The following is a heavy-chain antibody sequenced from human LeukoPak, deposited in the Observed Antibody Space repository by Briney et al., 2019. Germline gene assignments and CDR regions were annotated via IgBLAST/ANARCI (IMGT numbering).Heavy chain of an antibody. D-gene: IGHD3-10*01. CDR3: LRHKAGSFYGSGGYHVYYSGMDV. J-gene: IGHJ6*02. CDR2: IYHSGFT. Sequence: PSQTLSLTCTVSNDSINSGYYWGWIRQPRGKGLDGIGSIYHSGFTNSNPSLARRLSMSIDASKNEFSLKLTSVTAADTAIYYCLRHKAGSFYGSGGYHVYYSGMDVWGQGTAVTVS. V-gene: IGHV4-38-2*02. CDR1: NDSINSGYY.